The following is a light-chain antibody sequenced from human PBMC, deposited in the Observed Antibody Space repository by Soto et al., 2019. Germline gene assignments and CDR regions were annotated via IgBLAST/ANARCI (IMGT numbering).Light chain of an antibody. CDR3: QQYVSSPWA. V-gene: IGKV3-20*01. Sequence: EIVLSQSPGTLSLSPRQSATLSCRASQSVTNSFLAWYHQKPGQAPRVLIYGASRRATGIPDRFTGSGSGTDFTLTISRLEPEDFAVYYCQQYVSSPWAFGQGTKVDI. CDR2: GAS. CDR1: QSVTNSF. J-gene: IGKJ1*01.